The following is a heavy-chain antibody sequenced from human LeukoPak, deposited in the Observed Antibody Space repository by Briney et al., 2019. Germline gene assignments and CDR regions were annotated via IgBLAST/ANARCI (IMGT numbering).Heavy chain of an antibody. Sequence: GGSLRLSCAASGFTFTTYAMSWVRQAAGKGLEWVSTISGSGGSTHYADSVKGRFTISRDNSKNTLFLQMSSLRAEDTAIYYCAEGGSWGNYFEYWGQGTLVTVSS. CDR2: ISGSGGST. V-gene: IGHV3-23*01. D-gene: IGHD2-15*01. CDR3: AEGGSWGNYFEY. CDR1: GFTFTTYA. J-gene: IGHJ4*02.